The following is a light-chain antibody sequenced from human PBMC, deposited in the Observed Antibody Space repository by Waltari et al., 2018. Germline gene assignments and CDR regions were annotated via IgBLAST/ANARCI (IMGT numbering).Light chain of an antibody. CDR3: QHYVRLPAT. J-gene: IGKJ1*01. V-gene: IGKV3-20*01. CDR2: GAS. Sequence: IVLTQSPGTLSLYPGERATLSCKASQSVSRTLAWYQQKPGQAPRLLIYGASTRATGIPERFSGGGSGTDFSLTINRLEPEDFAVYYCQHYVRLPATFGQGTKVEIK. CDR1: QSVSRT.